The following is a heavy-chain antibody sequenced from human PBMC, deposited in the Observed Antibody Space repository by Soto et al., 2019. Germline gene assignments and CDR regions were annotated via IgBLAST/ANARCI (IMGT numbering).Heavy chain of an antibody. J-gene: IGHJ6*02. V-gene: IGHV3-23*01. D-gene: IGHD2-2*01. CDR1: GFTLLGYA. Sequence: GASLILSGAGSGFTLLGYAMSWVRQSTGTDSERVIAISGSGGSTYYADSVKGRFTISRDNSKNTLYLQMNSLRAEDTAVYYCARGCSSTSCHPPYYYYYYGMDVWGQGTTVTGSS. CDR2: ISGSGGST. CDR3: ARGCSSTSCHPPYYYYYYGMDV.